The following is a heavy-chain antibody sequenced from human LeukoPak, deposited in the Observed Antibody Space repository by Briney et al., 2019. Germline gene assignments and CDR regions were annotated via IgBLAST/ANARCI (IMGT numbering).Heavy chain of an antibody. J-gene: IGHJ5*02. Sequence: PGGSLRLSCAASGFTFSSYAMHWVRQAPGKGLEYVSAISSNGGSTYYANSVKGRFTISRDNSKNTLYLQMGSLRAEDMAVYYCARPKYQLLLHPWGQGTLVTVSS. CDR1: GFTFSSYA. D-gene: IGHD2-2*01. V-gene: IGHV3-64*01. CDR2: ISSNGGST. CDR3: ARPKYQLLLHP.